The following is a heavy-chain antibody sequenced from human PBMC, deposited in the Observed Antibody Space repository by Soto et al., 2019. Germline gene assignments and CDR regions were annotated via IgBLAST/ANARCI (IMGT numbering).Heavy chain of an antibody. CDR1: GFTFSDYY. CDR3: ARRGLTHYYGSGSYRFLDYYGMDV. Sequence: PGGSLRLSCAASGFTFSDYYMSWIRQAPGKGLEWVSYISSSSYTNYADSVKGRFTISRDNAKNSLYLQMNSLRAEDTAVYYCARRGLTHYYGSGSYRFLDYYGMDVWGQGTTVTVSS. V-gene: IGHV3-11*06. D-gene: IGHD3-10*01. CDR2: ISSSSYT. J-gene: IGHJ6*02.